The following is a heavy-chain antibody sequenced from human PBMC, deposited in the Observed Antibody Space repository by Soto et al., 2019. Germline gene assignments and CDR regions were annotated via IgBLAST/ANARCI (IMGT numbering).Heavy chain of an antibody. D-gene: IGHD6-13*01. CDR2: ISWNSGTI. CDR1: GFTFDDYA. CDR3: VKSGVPAAADLEFDY. Sequence: EVQLVESGGGLVQPGRSLRLSCAASGFTFDDYALHWVRQAPGKGLEWVSGISWNSGTIGYADSVQGRFTISRDNAKNSLSLQMNSLRAEDTALHYCVKSGVPAAADLEFDYWGQGTLITVSS. V-gene: IGHV3-9*01. J-gene: IGHJ4*02.